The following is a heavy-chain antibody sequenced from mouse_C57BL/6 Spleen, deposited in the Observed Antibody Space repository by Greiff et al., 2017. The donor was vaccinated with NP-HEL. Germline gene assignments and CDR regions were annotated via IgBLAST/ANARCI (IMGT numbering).Heavy chain of an antibody. CDR3: ARKRVYYAMDY. V-gene: IGHV5-17*01. J-gene: IGHJ4*01. Sequence: EVKLMESGGGLVKPGGSLKLSCAASGFTFSDYGMHWVRQAPEKGLEWVAYISSGSSTIYYADTVKGRFTISRDNAKNTLFLQMTSLRSEDTAMYYCARKRVYYAMDYWGQGTSVTVSS. CDR2: ISSGSSTI. CDR1: GFTFSDYG.